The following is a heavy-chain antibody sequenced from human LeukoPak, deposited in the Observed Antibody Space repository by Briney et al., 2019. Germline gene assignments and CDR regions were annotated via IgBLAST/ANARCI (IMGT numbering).Heavy chain of an antibody. CDR3: ARGGDYYDMDV. Sequence: GASMKVSCKASGYTFTSYGISWVRQAPGQGLEWMGWISTYNGNTNYAQNLQGRVTMTSDTSTSTVYMELRSLRSDDTAVYYCARGGDYYDMDVWGKGTTVTVSS. J-gene: IGHJ6*03. CDR1: GYTFTSYG. CDR2: ISTYNGNT. V-gene: IGHV1-18*04.